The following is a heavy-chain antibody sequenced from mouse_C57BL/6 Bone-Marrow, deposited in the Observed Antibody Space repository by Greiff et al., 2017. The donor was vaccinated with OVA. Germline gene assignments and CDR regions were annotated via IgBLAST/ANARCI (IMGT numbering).Heavy chain of an antibody. Sequence: EVKLMESGAELVKPGASVKLSCTASGFNIKDYYMDWVKQRTEQGLEWIGRIDPEDGETKYAPKFQGKATITADTSSNTAYLQLSSLTSEDTAVYYCAFYYGSSYGAMDYWGQGTSVTVSS. CDR2: IDPEDGET. J-gene: IGHJ4*01. CDR3: AFYYGSSYGAMDY. CDR1: GFNIKDYY. V-gene: IGHV14-2*01. D-gene: IGHD1-1*01.